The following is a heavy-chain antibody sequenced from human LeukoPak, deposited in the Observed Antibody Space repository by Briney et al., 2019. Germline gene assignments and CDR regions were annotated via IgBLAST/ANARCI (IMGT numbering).Heavy chain of an antibody. J-gene: IGHJ5*02. D-gene: IGHD2-2*01. V-gene: IGHV1-8*01. Sequence: ASVKVSCKASGYTFTSYDINWVRQATGQGLEWMGWMNPNSGNTGSAQKFQGRVTITRNTSISTAYMELSSLRSEDTAVYYCARETCSSTSCEFDPWGQGTLVTVSS. CDR1: GYTFTSYD. CDR2: MNPNSGNT. CDR3: ARETCSSTSCEFDP.